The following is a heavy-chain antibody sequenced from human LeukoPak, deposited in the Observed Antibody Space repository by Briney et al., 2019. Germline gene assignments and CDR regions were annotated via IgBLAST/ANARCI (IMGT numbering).Heavy chain of an antibody. Sequence: GGSLRLSCAASGFTVSSSYMSWVRQAPGKGLEWVSVVYAGGGTYYADSVKGRFTISRDNSKNTLYLQMNSLRAEDTAVYYCARIGDYLDYWGQGTLVTVSS. CDR3: ARIGDYLDY. D-gene: IGHD3-10*01. CDR2: VYAGGGT. J-gene: IGHJ4*02. CDR1: GFTVSSSY. V-gene: IGHV3-53*01.